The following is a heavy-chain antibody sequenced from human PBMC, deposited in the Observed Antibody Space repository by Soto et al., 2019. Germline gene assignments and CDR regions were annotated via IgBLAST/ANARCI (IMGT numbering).Heavy chain of an antibody. J-gene: IGHJ6*02. CDR1: GYTFSSYF. CDR2: ISAYNGNT. V-gene: IGHV1-18*01. CDR3: ARRNYYSGMDV. Sequence: ASVKVSCKASGYTFSSYFITWLRQAPGQGLEWMGWISAYNGNTNFAQKLQGRVAMTTDTSTSTAYMELRSLRSDDTAVYYCARRNYYSGMDVWGQGTTVTVSS.